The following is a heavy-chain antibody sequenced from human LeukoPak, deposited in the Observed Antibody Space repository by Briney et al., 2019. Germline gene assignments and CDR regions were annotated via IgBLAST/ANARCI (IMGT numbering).Heavy chain of an antibody. D-gene: IGHD6-19*01. J-gene: IGHJ4*02. V-gene: IGHV4-4*07. CDR1: GGSISSYY. Sequence: SETLSLTCTVSGGSISSYYWNWIRQPAGKGLEWIGRIHTSGSTNYNPSLKSRVTVSVDTSRNQFSLKLSSVTAADTAVYYCARGKVVAGTPGQNSWDYWGQGTLVTVSP. CDR3: ARGKVVAGTPGQNSWDY. CDR2: IHTSGST.